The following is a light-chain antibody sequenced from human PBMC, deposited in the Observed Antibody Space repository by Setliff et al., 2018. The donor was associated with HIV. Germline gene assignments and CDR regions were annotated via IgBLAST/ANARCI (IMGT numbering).Light chain of an antibody. CDR1: SSDVGGYSH. Sequence: QSVLTQPASVSGSPGQSITISCTGTSSDVGGYSHVSWYQQHPGKAPKLIIYEVSNRPSGVSNRFSGSKSGNTASLTISGLQAEDEADYYCQSYDSRLSGYVFGTGTKVTVL. CDR2: EVS. CDR3: QSYDSRLSGYV. V-gene: IGLV2-14*01. J-gene: IGLJ1*01.